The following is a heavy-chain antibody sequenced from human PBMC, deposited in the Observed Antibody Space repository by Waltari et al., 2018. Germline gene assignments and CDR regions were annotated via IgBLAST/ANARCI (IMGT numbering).Heavy chain of an antibody. CDR3: AKDGAAAGTRAFDI. J-gene: IGHJ3*02. CDR2: SYSGGST. V-gene: IGHV3-23*03. CDR1: GFTFSSYA. Sequence: EVQLLASGGGLVQPGGSLRLSCAASGFTFSSYAMSWVRQAPGKGLEWVSVSYSGGSTYDADSVKGRFTISRDNSKNTLYLQMNSLRAEDTAVYYCAKDGAAAGTRAFDIWGQGTMVTVSS. D-gene: IGHD6-13*01.